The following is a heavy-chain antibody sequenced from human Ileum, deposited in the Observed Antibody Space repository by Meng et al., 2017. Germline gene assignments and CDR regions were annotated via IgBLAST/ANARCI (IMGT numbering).Heavy chain of an antibody. J-gene: IGHJ4*02. V-gene: IGHV3-23*01. Sequence: GESLKISCAASGFTFNTYAMTWVRQGTGKGLDWVSTLSGGGGTTYYADSVKGRFTISRDNSKNTLYLQMNSLRAEDTAVYYCARDSLFCSGGFCYPEFAVDYWGQGTLVTVSS. CDR1: GFTFNTYA. D-gene: IGHD2-15*01. CDR2: LSGGGGTT. CDR3: ARDSLFCSGGFCYPEFAVDY.